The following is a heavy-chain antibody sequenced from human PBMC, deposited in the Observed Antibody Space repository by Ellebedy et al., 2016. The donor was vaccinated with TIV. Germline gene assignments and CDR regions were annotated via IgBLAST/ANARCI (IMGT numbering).Heavy chain of an antibody. CDR3: ARRYSSSSGSFDY. V-gene: IGHV3-23*01. J-gene: IGHJ4*02. D-gene: IGHD6-6*01. Sequence: GESLKISXAASGFTFSSYAMSWVRQAPGKGLEWVSAISGSGGSTYYADSVKGRFTISRDNSKNTLYLQMNSLRAEDTAVYYCARRYSSSSGSFDYWGQGTLVTVSS. CDR1: GFTFSSYA. CDR2: ISGSGGST.